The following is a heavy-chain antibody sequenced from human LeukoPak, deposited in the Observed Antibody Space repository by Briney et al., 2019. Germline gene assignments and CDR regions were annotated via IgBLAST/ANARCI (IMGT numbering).Heavy chain of an antibody. V-gene: IGHV1-2*02. CDR1: GYSFTGYH. D-gene: IGHD3-3*01. J-gene: IGHJ3*01. CDR2: VNPKTGGT. CDR3: AREFSSKLEWLAYVIGDDAFDV. Sequence: GASVKVSCKAFGYSFTGYHLHWVRQAPRQGLEWMGWVNPKTGGTNYARKFQGRVTMTRDTSINTVNMELSRLTSDDTAVYYCAREFSSKLEWLAYVIGDDAFDVWGQGTMITVS.